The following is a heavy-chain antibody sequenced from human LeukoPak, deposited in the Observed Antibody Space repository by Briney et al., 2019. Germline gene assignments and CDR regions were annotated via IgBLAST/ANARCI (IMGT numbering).Heavy chain of an antibody. D-gene: IGHD1-26*01. Sequence: SETLSLTCTVSGGSISSGSYYWSWIRQPAGKGLEWIGRIYTSGSTNYNPSLKSRVTISVDTSKNQFSLKLSSVTAADTAVYYCARLGERYSGSYVGYFDYWGQGTLVTVSS. V-gene: IGHV4-61*02. CDR2: IYTSGST. J-gene: IGHJ4*02. CDR1: GGSISSGSYY. CDR3: ARLGERYSGSYVGYFDY.